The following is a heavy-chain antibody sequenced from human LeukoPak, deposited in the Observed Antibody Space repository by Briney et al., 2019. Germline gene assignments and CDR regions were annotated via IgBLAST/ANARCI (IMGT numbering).Heavy chain of an antibody. J-gene: IGHJ5*02. Sequence: GGSLRLSCAASGFTFSSYWMHWVRQAPGKGLVWVSRINSDGSSTSYADSVKGRFTISRDNAKNTLYLQMNSLRAEDTAVYYCARSSGRVNWFDPWGQGIPVTVSS. CDR2: INSDGSST. D-gene: IGHD6-6*01. V-gene: IGHV3-74*01. CDR3: ARSSGRVNWFDP. CDR1: GFTFSSYW.